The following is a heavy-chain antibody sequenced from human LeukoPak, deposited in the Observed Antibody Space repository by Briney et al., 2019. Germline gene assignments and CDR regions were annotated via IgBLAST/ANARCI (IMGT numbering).Heavy chain of an antibody. J-gene: IGHJ4*02. D-gene: IGHD1-26*01. CDR3: AKPIVGTFRGSDY. V-gene: IGHV3-23*01. Sequence: PGGSLRLSCAASGITFSSYAMSWVRQAPGKGLEWVSAISGSGGSAYYADSVKGRFTISRDNSKNTLYLQMNSLRAEDTAVYYCAKPIVGTFRGSDYWGQGTLVTVSS. CDR2: ISGSGGSA. CDR1: GITFSSYA.